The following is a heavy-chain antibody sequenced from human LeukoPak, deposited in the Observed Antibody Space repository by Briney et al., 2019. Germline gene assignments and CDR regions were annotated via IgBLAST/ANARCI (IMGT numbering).Heavy chain of an antibody. CDR2: INHSGST. V-gene: IGHV4-34*01. CDR3: ARGLYNSNWFPFDY. D-gene: IGHD6-13*01. Sequence: PSETLSLTCAVYGGSFSDYYWSWIRQPPGKRLEWIGEINHSGSTNYNPSLKSRVTISVDTSKNQFSLKENSVTAADTAVYYCARGLYNSNWFPFDYWGQGTLVTVSS. J-gene: IGHJ4*02. CDR1: GGSFSDYY.